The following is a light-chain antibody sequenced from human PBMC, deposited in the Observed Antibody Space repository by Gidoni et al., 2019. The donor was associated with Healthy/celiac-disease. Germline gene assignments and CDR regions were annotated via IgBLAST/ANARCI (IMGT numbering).Light chain of an antibody. V-gene: IGKV1-33*01. Sequence: DIQMPQSPSSLSASVGDRVTITCQASQDISNYLNWYQQKPGKAPKLLIYDASNLETGVPSRFNGSGSGTDFTFTISSLQPEDIATYYCQQYDNLPYSFGQGTKLEIK. J-gene: IGKJ2*03. CDR1: QDISNY. CDR2: DAS. CDR3: QQYDNLPYS.